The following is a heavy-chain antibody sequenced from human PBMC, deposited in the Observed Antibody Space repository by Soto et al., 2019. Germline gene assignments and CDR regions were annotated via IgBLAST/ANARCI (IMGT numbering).Heavy chain of an antibody. V-gene: IGHV3-74*01. Sequence: EVQLVESGGGLVQPGGSLRLSCAASGFTFSTYWMHWVRQAPGKGLMWVSRIKNDGSGTYYVDCVEGRFTISRENAKNTLYRQMNRLRAEDTAVYYCVRGDGDYYDGNGYLGRHWGQGTLVTVSS. CDR2: IKNDGSGT. CDR3: VRGDGDYYDGNGYLGRH. J-gene: IGHJ4*02. D-gene: IGHD3-22*01. CDR1: GFTFSTYW.